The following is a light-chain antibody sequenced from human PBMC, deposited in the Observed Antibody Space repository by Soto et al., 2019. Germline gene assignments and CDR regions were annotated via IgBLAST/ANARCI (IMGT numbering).Light chain of an antibody. Sequence: EIVLTQSPATLSLSPGERATLSCRASQSVSSYLAWYQQKPGQAPRILIYDASNRATGIPARFSGGGSGTDFTLTISSLEPEDFAVYYCQQRSNWPLTFGGGTKVEIK. CDR2: DAS. V-gene: IGKV3-11*01. J-gene: IGKJ4*01. CDR3: QQRSNWPLT. CDR1: QSVSSY.